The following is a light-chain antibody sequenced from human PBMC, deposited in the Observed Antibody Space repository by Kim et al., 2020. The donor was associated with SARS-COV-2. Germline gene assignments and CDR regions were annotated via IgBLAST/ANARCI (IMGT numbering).Light chain of an antibody. CDR2: AAS. CDR3: QQSYSTPWT. Sequence: DIQMTQSPSSLSASVGDRVTITCRASQSISSYLNWYQQKPGTAPELLIYAASSLQSGVPSRFSGSGSGTDLTLTISSLEPEDFATYYCQQSYSTPWTFGQGTKVDIK. CDR1: QSISSY. J-gene: IGKJ1*01. V-gene: IGKV1-39*01.